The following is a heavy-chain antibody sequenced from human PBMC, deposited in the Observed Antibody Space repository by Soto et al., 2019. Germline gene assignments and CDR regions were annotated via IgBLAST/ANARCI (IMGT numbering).Heavy chain of an antibody. D-gene: IGHD3-9*01. CDR3: ARDTVGYDILTGYYPPLYYYYYYMDV. Sequence: SQTLSLTCTVSGDSISSYYWSWIRQPPGKGLEWIGYIYYSGSTNYNPSLKSRVTISVDTSKNQFSLKLSSVTAADTAVYYCARDTVGYDILTGYYPPLYYYYYYMDVWGKGTTVTVSS. CDR1: GDSISSYY. J-gene: IGHJ6*03. V-gene: IGHV4-59*01. CDR2: IYYSGST.